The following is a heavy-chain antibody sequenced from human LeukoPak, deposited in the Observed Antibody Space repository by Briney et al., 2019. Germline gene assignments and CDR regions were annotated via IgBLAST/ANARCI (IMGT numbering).Heavy chain of an antibody. D-gene: IGHD4-23*01. CDR3: ARGGTVGNAWDY. CDR2: IHSSANT. J-gene: IGHJ4*02. CDR1: GGSISSVDYY. Sequence: SQTLSLTCTVSGGSISSVDYYWSWLRQPPGEGLEWLGYIHSSANTNYNPSLKSRVTISVDTSKNQFSLKLSSVTAADTAVYYCARGGTVGNAWDYWGQGTLVTVSS. V-gene: IGHV4-61*08.